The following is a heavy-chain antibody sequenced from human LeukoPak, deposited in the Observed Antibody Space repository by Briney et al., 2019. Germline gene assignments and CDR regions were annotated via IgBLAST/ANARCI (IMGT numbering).Heavy chain of an antibody. D-gene: IGHD5-18*01. CDR3: ARGRRIQLYYYYYMDV. CDR1: GGSFSGYY. J-gene: IGHJ6*03. V-gene: IGHV4-34*01. CDR2: INHSGST. Sequence: SETLSLTCAVYGGSFSGYYWSWIRQPPGKGPEWIGEINHSGSTNYNPSLKSRVTISVDTSKNQFSLKLSSVTAADTAVYYCARGRRIQLYYYYYMDVWGKGTTVTVSS.